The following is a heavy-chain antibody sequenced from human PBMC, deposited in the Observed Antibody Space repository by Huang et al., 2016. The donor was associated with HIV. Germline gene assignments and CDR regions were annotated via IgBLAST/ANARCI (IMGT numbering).Heavy chain of an antibody. D-gene: IGHD4-17*01. CDR1: GFTFFVFA. Sequence: EVQLLESGGGLVQPGGSLRLSCAASGFTFFVFAVSWVRQAPGEGRWWVPALWGSGHSTYYADSVKGRFTISRDNSKNTLYLQMNKLRVEDTAVYFCAKDPSSPYGDSYFEQWGQGTLVTVSP. CDR2: LWGSGHST. J-gene: IGHJ4*02. CDR3: AKDPSSPYGDSYFEQ. V-gene: IGHV3-23*01.